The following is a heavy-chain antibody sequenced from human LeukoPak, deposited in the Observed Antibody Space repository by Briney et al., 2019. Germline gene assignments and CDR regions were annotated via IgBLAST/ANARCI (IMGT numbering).Heavy chain of an antibody. D-gene: IGHD5-24*01. V-gene: IGHV1-69*13. CDR3: ARARDGYSQNAFDI. Sequence: ASVKVSCKASGGTFSSYAISWVRQAPGQGLEWMGGIIPIFGTANYAQKFQGRVTITADESTSTAYMELSSLRSEDTAVYYCARARDGYSQNAFDIWGQGTMVTVSS. CDR1: GGTFSSYA. CDR2: IIPIFGTA. J-gene: IGHJ3*02.